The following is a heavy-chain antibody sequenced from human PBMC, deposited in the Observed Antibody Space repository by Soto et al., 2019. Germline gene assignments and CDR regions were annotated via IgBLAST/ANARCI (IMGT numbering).Heavy chain of an antibody. D-gene: IGHD3-22*01. Sequence: GESLKISCKGFGYSFTTYWINWVRRMPGKGLEWMGRIDPTDSYTNYNPSFRGHVTISADKSISTAYLQWSNLRASDTAFYYCARRKHYDSNPSYPGGLESWCQGTXVTVSS. CDR2: IDPTDSYT. CDR1: GYSFTTYW. J-gene: IGHJ4*02. V-gene: IGHV5-10-1*01. CDR3: ARRKHYDSNPSYPGGLES.